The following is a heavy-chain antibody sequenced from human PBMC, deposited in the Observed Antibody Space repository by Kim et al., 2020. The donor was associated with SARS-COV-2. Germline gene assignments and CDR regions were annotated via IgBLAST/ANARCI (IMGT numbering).Heavy chain of an antibody. CDR3: ALVGRGYSGLGGAFDI. J-gene: IGHJ3*02. CDR2: IRSSGSTT. CDR1: GFTFSSFE. V-gene: IGHV3-48*03. Sequence: GGSLRLSCAASGFTFSSFEMNWVRQAPGKGLEWVSYIRSSGSTTYNADSVKGRFTISRDNAKNSLYLQMNSLRAEDTAVYYYALVGRGYSGLGGAFDIWGLGTMVTVSS. D-gene: IGHD5-12*01.